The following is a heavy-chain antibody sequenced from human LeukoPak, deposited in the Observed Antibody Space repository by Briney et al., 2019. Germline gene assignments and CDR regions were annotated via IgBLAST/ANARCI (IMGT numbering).Heavy chain of an antibody. CDR1: GYTFTSYD. CDR3: ARDERGATGGINWFDP. J-gene: IGHJ5*02. D-gene: IGHD6-13*01. CDR2: INPNSGGT. Sequence: ASVKVSCKASGYTFTSYDINWVRQATGQGLEWMGRINPNSGGTNSAQKFQGRVTMTRDTSISTAYMELSGLRSDDTAVYYCARDERGATGGINWFDPWGQGTLVTVSS. V-gene: IGHV1-2*06.